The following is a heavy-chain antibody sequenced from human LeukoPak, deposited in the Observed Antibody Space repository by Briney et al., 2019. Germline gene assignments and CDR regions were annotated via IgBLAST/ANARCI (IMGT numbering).Heavy chain of an antibody. CDR2: IYSGGST. Sequence: GGSLRLSCAASGFTVSSNYMSWVRQAPGKGLEWVSVIYSGGSTYYADSVKGRFTISRDNSKNTLYLQMNILRAEDTAVYDCARDIAARPDYYYYYMDGWGKGTTVTVSS. D-gene: IGHD6-6*01. CDR1: GFTVSSNY. V-gene: IGHV3-53*01. J-gene: IGHJ6*03. CDR3: ARDIAARPDYYYYYMDG.